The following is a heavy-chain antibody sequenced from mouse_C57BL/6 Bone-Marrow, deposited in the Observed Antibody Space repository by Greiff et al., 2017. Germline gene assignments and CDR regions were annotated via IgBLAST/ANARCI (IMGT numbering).Heavy chain of an antibody. J-gene: IGHJ4*01. V-gene: IGHV1-81*01. CDR1: GYTFTSYG. Sequence: QVQLKESGAELARPGASVKLSCKASGYTFTSYGISWVKQRTGQGLEWIGEIYPRSGNTYYNEKFKGKATLTADKSSSTAYMELRSLTSEDSAVYFCARNYYYGKAMDYWGQGTAVTVSA. CDR2: IYPRSGNT. CDR3: ARNYYYGKAMDY. D-gene: IGHD1-1*01.